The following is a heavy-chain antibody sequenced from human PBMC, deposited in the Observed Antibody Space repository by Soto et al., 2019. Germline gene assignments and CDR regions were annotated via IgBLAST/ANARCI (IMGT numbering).Heavy chain of an antibody. CDR2: IYKTGTT. CDR1: IGAIDNPF. V-gene: IGHV4-4*07. D-gene: IGHD2-15*01. CDR3: ARINGGSPDF. Sequence: PSETLSLTTTVSIGAIDNPFRSRIRQPAGKGLEWIGHIYKTGTTTYNPSLKSRVTMSVDPPKNRFSLKLSSVTAADTAVYYCARINGGSPDFWGQG. J-gene: IGHJ4*02.